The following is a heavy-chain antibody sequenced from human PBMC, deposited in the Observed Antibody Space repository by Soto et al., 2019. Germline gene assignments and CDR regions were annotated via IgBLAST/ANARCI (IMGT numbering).Heavy chain of an antibody. CDR1: GYTFTSTW. V-gene: IGHV1-46*01. J-gene: IGHJ4*02. CDR2: INPYGGAA. CDR3: AGDRSHCSAYWWLDY. Sequence: QVQLVQSGAEVKKPGASVKVSCKASGYTFTSTWMHWVRQAPGQGLEWMGIINPYGGAATNAEKFQGRVTMPGDTSTATDYLELSSLISEDTAVYYCAGDRSHCSAYWWLDYWGQGTQVTVSS. D-gene: IGHD3-22*01.